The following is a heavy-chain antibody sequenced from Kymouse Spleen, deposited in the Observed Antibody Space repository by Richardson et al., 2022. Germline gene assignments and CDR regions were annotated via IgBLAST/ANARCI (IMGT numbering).Heavy chain of an antibody. J-gene: IGHJ5*02. CDR3: ARFTMVRGVISWFDP. D-gene: IGHD3-10*01. CDR2: ISSSSSYI. CDR1: GFTFSSYS. Sequence: EVQLVESGGGLVKPGGSLRLSCAASGFTFSSYSMNWVRQAPGKGLEWVSSISSSSSYIYYADSVKGRFTISRDNAKNSLYLQMNSLRAEDTAVYYCARFTMVRGVISWFDPWGQGTLVTVSS. V-gene: IGHV3-21*03.